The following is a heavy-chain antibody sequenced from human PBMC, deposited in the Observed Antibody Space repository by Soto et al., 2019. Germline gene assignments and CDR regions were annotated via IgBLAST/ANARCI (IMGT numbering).Heavy chain of an antibody. CDR2: IDPSDSYT. CDR1: GYSFTSYW. D-gene: IGHD6-13*01. J-gene: IGHJ6*02. Sequence: HGESLKISCKGSGYSFTSYWISWVRQMPGKGLEWMGRIDPSDSYTNYSPYFQGHVTISADKSISTAYLQWSSLKASDTAMYYCASVAAEHYYYYGMDVWGQGTTVTVSS. V-gene: IGHV5-10-1*01. CDR3: ASVAAEHYYYYGMDV.